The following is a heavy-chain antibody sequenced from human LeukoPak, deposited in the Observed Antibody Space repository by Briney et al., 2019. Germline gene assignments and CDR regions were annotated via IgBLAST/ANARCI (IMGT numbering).Heavy chain of an antibody. V-gene: IGHV3-20*04. CDR3: AKDSGNSGYFLWD. CDR1: GFTFDDYG. CDR2: INWNGGST. D-gene: IGHD5-12*01. Sequence: GGSLRLSCAASGFTFDDYGMSWVRQAPGKGLEWVSGINWNGGSTGYADSVKGRFSISRDNSKNSLYLQMSSLGAEDTAVYYCAKDSGNSGYFLWDWGQGTLVTVSS. J-gene: IGHJ4*02.